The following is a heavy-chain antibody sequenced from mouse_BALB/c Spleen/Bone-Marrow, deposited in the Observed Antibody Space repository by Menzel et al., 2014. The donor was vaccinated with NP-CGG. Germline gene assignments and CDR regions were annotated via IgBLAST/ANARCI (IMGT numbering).Heavy chain of an antibody. V-gene: IGHV1S127*01. CDR1: GYTFTSYW. Sequence: VQLKQSGAELVKPGASVKMSCKASGYTFTSYWMHWVKQRPGQGLEWIGVIDPSDSYTSYNQKFKGKATLTVDTSSSTAYMQLSSLTSEDSAVYYCTRSRDYGNWFAYWGQGTLVTVSA. CDR2: IDPSDSYT. J-gene: IGHJ3*01. D-gene: IGHD2-1*01. CDR3: TRSRDYGNWFAY.